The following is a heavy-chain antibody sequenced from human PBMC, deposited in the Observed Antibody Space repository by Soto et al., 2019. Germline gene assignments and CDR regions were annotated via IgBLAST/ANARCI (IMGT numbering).Heavy chain of an antibody. V-gene: IGHV1-8*01. J-gene: IGHJ5*02. CDR1: GYTFTSYD. Sequence: QVQLVQSGAEVKKPGASVKVSCKASGYTFTSYDINWVRQATGQGLEWMGWMNPNSGNTGYAQKFQDRVTMTRNTAISTAYLELSSLRYEDTAVYYCGRGGVLVPAATVIWCDPWGQGTLVTVSS. CDR3: GRGGVLVPAATVIWCDP. D-gene: IGHD2-2*01. CDR2: MNPNSGNT.